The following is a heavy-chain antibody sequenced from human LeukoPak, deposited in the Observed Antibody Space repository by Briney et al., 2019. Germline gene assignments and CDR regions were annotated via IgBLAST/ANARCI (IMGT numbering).Heavy chain of an antibody. V-gene: IGHV4-59*01. D-gene: IGHD3-22*01. Sequence: PSETLSLTCTVSGGSISSYYWSWIRQPPGKGLEWIGCIYYSGSTNYNPSLKSRVTISVDTSKNQFSLKLSSVTAADTAVYYCARGGLYGYYYDSSGYYTDYWGQGTLVTVSS. CDR1: GGSISSYY. CDR2: IYYSGST. J-gene: IGHJ4*02. CDR3: ARGGLYGYYYDSSGYYTDY.